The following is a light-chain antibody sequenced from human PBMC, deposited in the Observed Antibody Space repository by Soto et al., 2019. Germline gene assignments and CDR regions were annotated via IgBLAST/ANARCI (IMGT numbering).Light chain of an antibody. CDR1: QSVSSY. J-gene: IGKJ2*01. CDR3: QQRSNWPPYT. Sequence: EIVLTQSPATLSLSPGERATLSCRASQSVSSYLAWYQQKPGQAPRLLIYDASNRATGIPARFSGSGSGTDLTLTISSLEPADFAVYYCQQRSNWPPYTFGQGTQLEIK. V-gene: IGKV3-11*01. CDR2: DAS.